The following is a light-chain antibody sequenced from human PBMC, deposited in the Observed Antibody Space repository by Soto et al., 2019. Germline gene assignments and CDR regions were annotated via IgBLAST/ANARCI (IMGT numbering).Light chain of an antibody. J-gene: IGKJ1*01. CDR1: QSISNW. Sequence: IQMTQSSSTLPVSFGDRVTIPCRASQSISNWLAWYQQKPGTAPKVLIYHASNLQSGVPSRFSGSGSGTEFTLTISSMQPDDLATYYCQQYNSYSFGQGTKVDIK. V-gene: IGKV1-5*01. CDR3: QQYNSYS. CDR2: HAS.